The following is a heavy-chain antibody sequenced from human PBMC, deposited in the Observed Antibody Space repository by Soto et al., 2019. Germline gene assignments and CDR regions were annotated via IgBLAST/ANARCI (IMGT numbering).Heavy chain of an antibody. CDR1: GYTFTSYG. CDR3: ARDRGYCSGGSFRPQVLVY. CDR2: ISAYNGNT. D-gene: IGHD2-15*01. J-gene: IGHJ4*02. V-gene: IGHV1-18*01. Sequence: QVQLVQSGAEVKKPGASVKVSCKASGYTFTSYGISWVRQAPGQGLEWMGGISAYNGNTNYAQKLQGRVTMTTDTSTSTAYMELRSLRSDDTAVYYCARDRGYCSGGSFRPQVLVYCGQGTLVTVSS.